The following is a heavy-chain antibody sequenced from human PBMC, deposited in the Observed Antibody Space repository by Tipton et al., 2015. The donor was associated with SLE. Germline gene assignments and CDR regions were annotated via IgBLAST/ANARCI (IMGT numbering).Heavy chain of an antibody. CDR1: GDSVSRNRVG. V-gene: IGHV6-1*01. Sequence: GLVKPSQTLSVTCAISGDSVSRNRVGWHWLRQSPSRGLEWLGRTYSRSKWYSDYAVSVKSRMTINPDTSKNQFSLQLNSVTPEDTAVYYCARSSSWSYDYWGQGTLVTVSS. CDR2: TYSRSKWYS. CDR3: ARSSSWSYDY. D-gene: IGHD6-13*01. J-gene: IGHJ4*02.